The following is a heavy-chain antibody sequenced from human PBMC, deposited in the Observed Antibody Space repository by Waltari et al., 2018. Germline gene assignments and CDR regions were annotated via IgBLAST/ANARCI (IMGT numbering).Heavy chain of an antibody. CDR2: IYYTGRT. D-gene: IGHD3-10*01. J-gene: IGHJ5*02. CDR1: GGSIRSGGYY. CDR3: ATNHYGTGKGWFDH. V-gene: IGHV4-31*03. Sequence: QVQLQESGPGLVKASETLSLTCTVSGGSIRSGGYYWSWIRQHPGKGLEWIGYIYYTGRTDYNPSLKSRVSISVETSKNQFSLKLSSVTAADTAVYYCATNHYGTGKGWFDHWGQGTPVTVSS.